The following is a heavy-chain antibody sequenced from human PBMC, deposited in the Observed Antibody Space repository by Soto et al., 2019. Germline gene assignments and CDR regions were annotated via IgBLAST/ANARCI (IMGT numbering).Heavy chain of an antibody. V-gene: IGHV3-9*01. Sequence: VQLVESGGGLVQPGRSRRLSCVVSGISFDDYAMHWVRQVPVKGLEWVSGINWDSGDIGYADSVKGRFTISRDNAKNSLYLQLNSLITEDTAIYYCAKDTAPGFYDANGHLDYWGQGTPVTVSS. D-gene: IGHD2-8*01. CDR2: INWDSGDI. CDR1: GISFDDYA. J-gene: IGHJ4*02. CDR3: AKDTAPGFYDANGHLDY.